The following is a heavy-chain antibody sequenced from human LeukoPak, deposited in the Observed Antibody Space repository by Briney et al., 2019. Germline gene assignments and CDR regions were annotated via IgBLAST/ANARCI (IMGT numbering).Heavy chain of an antibody. CDR2: ISGSGGST. CDR3: AKPPDYSTAFDI. CDR1: GFTFSSYA. Sequence: GGSLRLSCAASGFTFSSYAMSWVRQAPGKGLEWVSAISGSGGSTYYADSVKGRLTISRDNSKNTLYLQMNSLRAEDTAVYYCAKPPDYSTAFDIWGQGTMVTVSS. D-gene: IGHD4-11*01. J-gene: IGHJ3*02. V-gene: IGHV3-23*01.